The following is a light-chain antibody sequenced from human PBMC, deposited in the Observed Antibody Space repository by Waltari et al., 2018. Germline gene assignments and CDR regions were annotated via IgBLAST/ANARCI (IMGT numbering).Light chain of an antibody. CDR1: QVIRDA. J-gene: IGKJ4*01. CDR3: LQHHSYPFT. V-gene: IGKV1-17*01. Sequence: DIQVTQSPPSLSASVGDRVTISCRTSQVIRDALGWYQQRPGKAPKRLIYGASNLDSGVPSRFSGSGSGTEFTLTISSLQPADVATYYCLQHHSYPFTFGGGTKVEIK. CDR2: GAS.